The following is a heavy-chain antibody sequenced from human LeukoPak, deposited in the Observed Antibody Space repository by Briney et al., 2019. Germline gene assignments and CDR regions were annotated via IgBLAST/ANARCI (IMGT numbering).Heavy chain of an antibody. CDR2: ISGSGGST. J-gene: IGHJ4*02. Sequence: GGSLRLSCAASGFTFSIYPMSWVRQAPGKGLEWVSGISGSGGSTFYADSVKGRFTISRDISKNTLYLQMNSLRAEDTAIYYCAKDGYGSGSYSQYFGYWGQGTLVTVSS. CDR3: AKDGYGSGSYSQYFGY. CDR1: GFTFSIYP. V-gene: IGHV3-23*01. D-gene: IGHD3-10*01.